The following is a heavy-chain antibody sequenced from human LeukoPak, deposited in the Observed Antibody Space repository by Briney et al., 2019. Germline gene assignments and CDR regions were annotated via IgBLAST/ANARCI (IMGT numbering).Heavy chain of an antibody. CDR3: ARSLAVRGVIHFDY. Sequence: GASVKVCCKASGYTFTGYYMHWVRQAPGQGLEWMRWNNPNSGGTNYAQKFQGWVTMTRDASISTAYMELSRLRSDDTAVYYCARSLAVRGVIHFDYWGQGTLVTVSS. CDR1: GYTFTGYY. D-gene: IGHD3-10*01. V-gene: IGHV1-2*04. J-gene: IGHJ4*02. CDR2: NNPNSGGT.